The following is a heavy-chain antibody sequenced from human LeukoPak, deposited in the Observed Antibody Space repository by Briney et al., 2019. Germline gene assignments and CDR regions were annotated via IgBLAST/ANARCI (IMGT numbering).Heavy chain of an antibody. V-gene: IGHV3-48*02. Sequence: GPLLLCGSASGFIFSNYSMNGGRQAPGEGLEWLPYISSARSTTYYADSVKGRFTISRDNAKSSPYLQMNSLRDEDTAVYYCARVSTDWSLDYWGQGTLVTVSS. J-gene: IGHJ4*02. D-gene: IGHD6-19*01. CDR3: ARVSTDWSLDY. CDR2: ISSARSTT. CDR1: GFIFSNYS.